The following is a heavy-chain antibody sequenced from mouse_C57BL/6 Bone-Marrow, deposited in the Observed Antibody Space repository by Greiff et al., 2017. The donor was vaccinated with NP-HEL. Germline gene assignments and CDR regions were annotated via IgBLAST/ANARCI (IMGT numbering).Heavy chain of an antibody. CDR1: GYSITSGYY. CDR2: ISYDGSN. D-gene: IGHD2-2*01. Sequence: DVKLQESGPGLVKPSQSLSLTCSVTGYSITSGYYWNWIRQFPGNKLEWMGYISYDGSNNYNPSLKNRISITRDTSKNQFFLKLNSVTTEDTATYYCAREEDLLWLRRGYYFDYWGQGTTLTVSS. J-gene: IGHJ2*01. CDR3: AREEDLLWLRRGYYFDY. V-gene: IGHV3-6*01.